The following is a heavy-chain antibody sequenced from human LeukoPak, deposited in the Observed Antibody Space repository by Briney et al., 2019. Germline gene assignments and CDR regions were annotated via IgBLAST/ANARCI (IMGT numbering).Heavy chain of an antibody. Sequence: SVKVSCKASGGTFSSYSITWVRQAPGQGLEWMGRIIPTLGIANYAQKFQGRVTITADKSTCTAYMELSSLRSEDTAVYYCAGEEERGVTVAGTAFDYWGQGTLVTVSS. V-gene: IGHV1-69*04. J-gene: IGHJ4*02. CDR3: AGEEERGVTVAGTAFDY. CDR1: GGTFSSYS. CDR2: IIPTLGIA. D-gene: IGHD6-19*01.